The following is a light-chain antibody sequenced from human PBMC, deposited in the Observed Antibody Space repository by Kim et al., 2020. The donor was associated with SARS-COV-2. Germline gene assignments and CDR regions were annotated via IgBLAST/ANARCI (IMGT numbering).Light chain of an antibody. CDR3: QAWDSSTVV. Sequence: SYELTQPPSVSVSPGQTASITCSGDKLGDKYGCWYQQKPGQSPVVVIYQDSKRPSGIPERFSGSNSGNTATLTISGTQSMDEADYYCQAWDSSTVVFGRG. CDR1: KLGDKY. V-gene: IGLV3-1*01. J-gene: IGLJ2*01. CDR2: QDS.